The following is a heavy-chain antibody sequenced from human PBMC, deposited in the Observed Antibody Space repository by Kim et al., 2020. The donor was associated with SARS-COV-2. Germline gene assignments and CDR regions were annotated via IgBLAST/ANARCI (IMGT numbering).Heavy chain of an antibody. CDR3: ARVGDCGGDCYSADY. CDR2: IWYDGSNK. V-gene: IGHV3-33*01. J-gene: IGHJ4*02. D-gene: IGHD2-21*02. Sequence: GGSLRLSCAASGFTFSSYGMHWVRQAPGKGLEWVAVIWYDGSNKYYADSVKGRFTISRDNSKNTLYLQMNSLRAEDTAVYYCARVGDCGGDCYSADYWGQGTLVTVSS. CDR1: GFTFSSYG.